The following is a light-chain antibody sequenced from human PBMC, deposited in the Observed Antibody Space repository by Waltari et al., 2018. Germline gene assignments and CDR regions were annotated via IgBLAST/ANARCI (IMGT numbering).Light chain of an antibody. Sequence: QLVLTQSPSASASLGASVKLTCTLSSGHSNYAIAWHQQLPEKGPRCLMKLNSDGSHNKGDGVPARFSVPSSGAARYLTISSLQSEDEADYYCQTWGTGIVIFGGGTRLTVL. J-gene: IGLJ2*01. CDR2: LNSDGSH. V-gene: IGLV4-69*01. CDR1: SGHSNYA. CDR3: QTWGTGIVI.